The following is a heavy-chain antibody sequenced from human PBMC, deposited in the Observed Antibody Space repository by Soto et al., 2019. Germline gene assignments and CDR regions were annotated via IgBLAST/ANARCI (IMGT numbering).Heavy chain of an antibody. CDR2: VHYSGST. CDR1: GGSIRSNIYY. Sequence: QLQLQQSGPGLVKPSETLSLTCSVSGGSIRSNIYYWDWIRQPPGKGLEWIATVHYSGSTYYTPALKNRVTISSDTSKNQFSMRLNSVTAADTAVYYCARQHYYDSSGYYTWNWGQGTLVTVSS. D-gene: IGHD3-22*01. V-gene: IGHV4-39*01. CDR3: ARQHYYDSSGYYTWN. J-gene: IGHJ4*02.